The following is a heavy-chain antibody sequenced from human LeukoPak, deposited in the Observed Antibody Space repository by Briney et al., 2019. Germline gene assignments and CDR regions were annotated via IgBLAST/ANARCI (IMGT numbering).Heavy chain of an antibody. J-gene: IGHJ4*02. Sequence: GGSLRLSCAASGFTFSSYAMSWVRQAPGKWLDWVSAISGSGGSTYYADSVKGRFTISRDNSKNTLYLQMNSLRAEDTAVYYCARHDSSGYYLFDYWGQGTLVTVSS. D-gene: IGHD3-22*01. V-gene: IGHV3-23*01. CDR2: ISGSGGST. CDR1: GFTFSSYA. CDR3: ARHDSSGYYLFDY.